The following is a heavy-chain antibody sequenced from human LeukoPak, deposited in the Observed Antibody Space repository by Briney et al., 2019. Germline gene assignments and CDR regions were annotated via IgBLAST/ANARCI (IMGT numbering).Heavy chain of an antibody. J-gene: IGHJ4*02. CDR1: GFTFSCYS. Sequence: PGGSLRLSCAASGFTFSCYSMNWVRQAPGKGLEWVSSISSSSSYIYYADSVKGRFTISRDNAKNSLYLQMNSLRAEDTALYYCARDLSSGWYYFDYWGQGTLVTVSS. D-gene: IGHD6-19*01. V-gene: IGHV3-21*01. CDR2: ISSSSSYI. CDR3: ARDLSSGWYYFDY.